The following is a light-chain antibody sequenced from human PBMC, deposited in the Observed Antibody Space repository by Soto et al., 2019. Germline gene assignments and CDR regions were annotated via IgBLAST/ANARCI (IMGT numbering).Light chain of an antibody. CDR2: GAS. J-gene: IGKJ3*01. CDR1: HSVSSSY. V-gene: IGKV3-20*01. CDR3: QQYGSSLLT. Sequence: EIVLTQSPGTLSLSPGERATLSCRASHSVSSSYLAWYQQKPGQAPRLLIYGASSRATGIPDRFSGSVSGTDFTLTISRLQPEDFAVYYCQQYGSSLLTFGPGTQVDIK.